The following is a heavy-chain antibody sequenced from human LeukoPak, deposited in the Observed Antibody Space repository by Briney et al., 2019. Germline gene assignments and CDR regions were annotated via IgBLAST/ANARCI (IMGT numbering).Heavy chain of an antibody. Sequence: SETLSLTCAVYGGSFSGYYWSWIRQPPGKGLEWIGEINHSGSTNYNPSLKSRVTISVDTSKSQFSLKLSSVTAADTAVYYCARVSISWGATVDYWGQGTLVTVSS. CDR1: GGSFSGYY. J-gene: IGHJ4*02. CDR3: ARVSISWGATVDY. D-gene: IGHD1-26*01. V-gene: IGHV4-34*01. CDR2: INHSGST.